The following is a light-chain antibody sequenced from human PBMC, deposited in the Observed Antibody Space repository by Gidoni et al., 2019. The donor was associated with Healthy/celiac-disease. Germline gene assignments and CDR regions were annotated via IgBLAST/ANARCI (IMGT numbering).Light chain of an antibody. CDR1: QSISNW. CDR2: KAS. V-gene: IGKV1-5*03. J-gene: IGKJ1*01. Sequence: DIQMTQSPSTLSASIGDRVTITCRASQSISNWLAWYQQKPGKAPKLLIQKASSLESGVPSRFSGSGSGTEFTLTITSLQPDDFATYYCQQYNSYSWTFXXXTKVEIK. CDR3: QQYNSYSWT.